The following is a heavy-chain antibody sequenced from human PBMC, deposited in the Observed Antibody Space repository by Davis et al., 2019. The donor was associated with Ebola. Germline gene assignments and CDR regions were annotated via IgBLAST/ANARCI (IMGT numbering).Heavy chain of an antibody. CDR3: IAVAGVDY. Sequence: GGSLRLSCSASGSSLRSYSMNWVRQAPGKGLEWVSSISSSSSYIHYGDSVKGRFTISRDNSKNTLYLQMNSLRAEDTAVYYCIAVAGVDYWGQGTLVTVSS. CDR2: ISSSSSYI. CDR1: GSSLRSYS. V-gene: IGHV3-21*04. J-gene: IGHJ4*02. D-gene: IGHD6-19*01.